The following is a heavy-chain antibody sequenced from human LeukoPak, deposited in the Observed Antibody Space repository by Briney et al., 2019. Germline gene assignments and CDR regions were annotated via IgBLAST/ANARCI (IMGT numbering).Heavy chain of an antibody. D-gene: IGHD3-10*01. CDR1: GYTFTGYY. J-gene: IGHJ4*02. Sequence: ASVKVSCKASGYTFTGYYMHWVRQAPGQGLEWMGWINPNSGGTNYAQKFQGRVTMTRDTSISTAYMELSRLRSDDTAVYYCARDNKHRLWFGELSLDYWGQGTLVTVSS. CDR2: INPNSGGT. V-gene: IGHV1-2*02. CDR3: ARDNKHRLWFGELSLDY.